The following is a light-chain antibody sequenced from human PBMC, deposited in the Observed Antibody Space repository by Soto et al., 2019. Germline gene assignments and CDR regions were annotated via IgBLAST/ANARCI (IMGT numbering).Light chain of an antibody. CDR1: NVGNKP. CDR3: QSYDSSHVV. CDR2: YDD. Sequence: QSVLTQPPSVSEAPGQRVAISCSGSNVGNKPVNWYQHLPGKAPKLLLYYDDMLSSGVSDRFSGSKSGTSASLAISGLQYDDEGDYYCQSYDSSHVVFGGGTKVTVL. J-gene: IGLJ2*01. V-gene: IGLV1-36*01.